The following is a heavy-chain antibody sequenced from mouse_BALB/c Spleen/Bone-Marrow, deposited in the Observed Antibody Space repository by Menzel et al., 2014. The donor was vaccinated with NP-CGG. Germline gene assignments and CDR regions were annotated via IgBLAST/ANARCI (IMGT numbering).Heavy chain of an antibody. CDR2: ILPGSDST. CDR3: ARWGYDGFFYAMDY. V-gene: IGHV1-9*01. J-gene: IGHJ4*01. CDR1: GYTFSSYW. Sequence: QVQLQQSGAELMKPGASVKISCKATGYTFSSYWIEWVKQRPGHGLEWIGEILPGSDSTNYNEKFKGKATFTADTSSNTAYMQLSSLTTEVAADYYYARWGYDGFFYAMDYWGQGTSVTVSS. D-gene: IGHD2-3*01.